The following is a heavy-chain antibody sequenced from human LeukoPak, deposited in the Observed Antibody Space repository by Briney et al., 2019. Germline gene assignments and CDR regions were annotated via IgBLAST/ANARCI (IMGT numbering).Heavy chain of an antibody. Sequence: SETLSLTCAVYGGSFSGYYWSWIRQPPGKGLEWIGEINDSGSTNYSPSLKSRVTMSVDTSKNQISLKLTSVTAADTAVYYCARGPYSSSWYYYYYYMDVWGKGTTVTVSS. J-gene: IGHJ6*03. CDR3: ARGPYSSSWYYYYYYMDV. CDR2: INDSGST. CDR1: GGSFSGYY. D-gene: IGHD6-13*01. V-gene: IGHV4-34*01.